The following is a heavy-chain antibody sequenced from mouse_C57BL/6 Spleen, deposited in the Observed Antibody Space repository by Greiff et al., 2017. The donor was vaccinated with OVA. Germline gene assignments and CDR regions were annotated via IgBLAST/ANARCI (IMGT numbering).Heavy chain of an antibody. CDR3: AREGPYYGSTYYAMDY. D-gene: IGHD1-1*01. J-gene: IGHJ4*01. CDR1: GYTFTSYW. V-gene: IGHV1-61*01. Sequence: QVQLQQPGAELVRPGSSVKLSCKASGYTFTSYWMDWVKQRPGQGLEWIGNIYPSDSETHYNPKFKDKATLTVDKSSSTAYMQLSSLTSEDSAVYYCAREGPYYGSTYYAMDYWGQGTSVTVSS. CDR2: IYPSDSET.